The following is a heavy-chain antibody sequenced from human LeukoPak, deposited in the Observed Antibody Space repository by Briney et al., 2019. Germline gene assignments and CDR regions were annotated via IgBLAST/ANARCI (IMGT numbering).Heavy chain of an antibody. CDR3: ARRFWFLSSNWFDP. V-gene: IGHV4-30-4*07. CDR2: IYYSGST. D-gene: IGHD3-10*01. J-gene: IGHJ5*02. CDR1: GGSISSGGYS. Sequence: PSETLSLTCAVSGGSISSGGYSWSWIRQPPGKGLEWIGYIYYSGSTYYNPSLKSRVTISVDTSKNQFSLKLSSVTAADTAVYYCARRFWFLSSNWFDPWGQGTLVTVSS.